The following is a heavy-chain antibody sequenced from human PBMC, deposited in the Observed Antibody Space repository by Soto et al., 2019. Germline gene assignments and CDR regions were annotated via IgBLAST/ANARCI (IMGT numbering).Heavy chain of an antibody. CDR3: ARKRYYDSSGYPYYFDY. CDR1: GFTVSSNF. V-gene: IGHV3-66*01. D-gene: IGHD3-22*01. J-gene: IGHJ4*02. Sequence: PGGSLRLSCAASGFTVSSNFISWVRQAPGKGLEWVSIIYSDGSTYYADSVKGRFTISRDKSKNQFSLKLNSVTAADAAVYYCARKRYYDSSGYPYYFDYWGKGTLVTVSS. CDR2: IYSDGST.